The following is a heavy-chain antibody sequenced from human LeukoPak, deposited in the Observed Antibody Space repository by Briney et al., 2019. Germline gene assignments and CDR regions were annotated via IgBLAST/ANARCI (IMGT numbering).Heavy chain of an antibody. J-gene: IGHJ3*02. Sequence: PGGSLRLSCAASGFTFSSHSMNWVRQAPGKGLEWVSSISSSSSYIYYADSVKGRFTISRDNAKNSLYLQMNSLRAEDTAVYYCARERSTHAFDIWGQGTMVTVSS. V-gene: IGHV3-21*01. D-gene: IGHD4-17*01. CDR1: GFTFSSHS. CDR3: ARERSTHAFDI. CDR2: ISSSSSYI.